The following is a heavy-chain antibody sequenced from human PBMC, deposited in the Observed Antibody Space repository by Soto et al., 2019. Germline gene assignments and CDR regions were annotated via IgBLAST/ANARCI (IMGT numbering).Heavy chain of an antibody. Sequence: GSLIICFSTSEVTVNNYAMTWVRQTPGNGLEWVAGISGPGGRTYYADSVKGWFTISRDNSKNTLFLQMNGLRGEDTAVYYCAKVESYDFWGGYDYYDYSHYGMDVWGQGTTVTVSS. CDR2: ISGPGGRT. V-gene: IGHV3-23*01. D-gene: IGHD3-3*01. CDR1: EVTVNNYA. CDR3: AKVESYDFWGGYDYYDYSHYGMDV. J-gene: IGHJ6*02.